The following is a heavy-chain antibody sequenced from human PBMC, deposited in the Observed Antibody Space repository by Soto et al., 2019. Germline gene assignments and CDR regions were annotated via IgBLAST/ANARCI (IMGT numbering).Heavy chain of an antibody. J-gene: IGHJ4*02. CDR3: ARGRIIAAAGPYYFDY. D-gene: IGHD6-13*01. V-gene: IGHV1-69*13. Sequence: SVKVSCKASGGTFSSYAISWVRQAPGQGLEWMGGIIPIFGTANYAQKFQGRVTITADESTSTAYMELSSLRSEDTAVYYCARGRIIAAAGPYYFDYWGPGTMVTV. CDR1: GGTFSSYA. CDR2: IIPIFGTA.